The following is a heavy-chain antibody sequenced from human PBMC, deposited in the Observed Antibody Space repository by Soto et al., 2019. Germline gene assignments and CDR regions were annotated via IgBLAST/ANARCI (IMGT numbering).Heavy chain of an antibody. Sequence: SETLSLTCAVYGGSFSGYYWSWIRQPPGKGLEWIGEINHSGSTNYNPSLKSRVTISVDTSKNQFSLKLSSVTAADTAVYYCARGANWGRAFDIWGQGTMVTVSS. D-gene: IGHD7-27*01. CDR2: INHSGST. CDR3: ARGANWGRAFDI. V-gene: IGHV4-34*01. CDR1: GGSFSGYY. J-gene: IGHJ3*02.